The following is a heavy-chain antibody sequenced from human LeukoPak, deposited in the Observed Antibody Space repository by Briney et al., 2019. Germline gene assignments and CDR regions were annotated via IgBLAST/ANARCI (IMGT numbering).Heavy chain of an antibody. J-gene: IGHJ4*02. Sequence: GGSLRLSCAVSGITVSSNYMSWVRQAPGKGLEWVSVIYSGGSTYYADSVKGRFTISRDNSKNTLYLQMNSLRAEDTAVYYCARARGRWLQLTHFDYWGQGTLVTVSS. V-gene: IGHV3-66*01. CDR1: GITVSSNY. CDR3: ARARGRWLQLTHFDY. CDR2: IYSGGST. D-gene: IGHD5-24*01.